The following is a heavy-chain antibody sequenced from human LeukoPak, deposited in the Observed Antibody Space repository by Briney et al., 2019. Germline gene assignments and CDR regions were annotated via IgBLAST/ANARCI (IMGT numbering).Heavy chain of an antibody. CDR2: INPNSGGT. CDR3: ARASDLARGYYDSSGYT. V-gene: IGHV1-2*02. D-gene: IGHD3-22*01. CDR1: GYTFTGYY. Sequence: ASVKVSCKASGYTFTGYYMHWVRQAPGQGLEWMGWINPNSGGTNYAQKFQGRVTMTRDTSISTAYMKLSRLRSDDTAVYYCARASDLARGYYDSSGYTWGQGTLVTVSS. J-gene: IGHJ4*02.